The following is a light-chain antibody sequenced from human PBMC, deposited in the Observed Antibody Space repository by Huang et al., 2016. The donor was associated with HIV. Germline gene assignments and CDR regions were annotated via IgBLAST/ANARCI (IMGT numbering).Light chain of an antibody. Sequence: EIVLTQSPGTLSLSPGERATLSCRASQSVSSNYLAWYQQKPGQAPRLLIYVASSRATGIPDRFSGSGSGTDFTLTISRLEPEDFVVYYCQQYDSSPPMYTFGQGTKLEIK. CDR1: QSVSSNY. CDR3: QQYDSSPPMYT. J-gene: IGKJ2*01. CDR2: VAS. V-gene: IGKV3-20*01.